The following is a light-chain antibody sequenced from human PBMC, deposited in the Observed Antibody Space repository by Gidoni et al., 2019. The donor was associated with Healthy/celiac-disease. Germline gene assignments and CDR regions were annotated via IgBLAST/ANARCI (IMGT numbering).Light chain of an antibody. J-gene: IGKJ4*01. V-gene: IGKV4-1*01. Sequence: DIVMTQSPDSLAVSLGERATINCKSSQSVLYISNNKNYLAWYQQKPGQPPKLLIYWASTRESGVPDRFSGSRSGTAFTLTISSLQAEDVAVYYCQQYYSTPLTFGGGTKVEIK. CDR1: QSVLYISNNKNY. CDR3: QQYYSTPLT. CDR2: WAS.